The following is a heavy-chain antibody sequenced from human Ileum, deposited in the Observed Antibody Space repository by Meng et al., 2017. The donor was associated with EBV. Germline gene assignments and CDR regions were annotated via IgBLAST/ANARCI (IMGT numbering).Heavy chain of an antibody. CDR3: ARSSPIVRGLDY. J-gene: IGHJ4*02. CDR2: VYHDGAT. D-gene: IGHD3-10*01. CDR1: RSHVRGGDW. V-gene: IGHV4-4*01. Sequence: SQSLGQPARPLSLPASGTRSHVRGGDWGVLVRQPPGKGLEWIVEVYHDGATNNHPSLKSRVTISLDKSKNEVNLHLNSLTAADTAXYFCARSSPIVRGLDYWGQGTLVTVSS.